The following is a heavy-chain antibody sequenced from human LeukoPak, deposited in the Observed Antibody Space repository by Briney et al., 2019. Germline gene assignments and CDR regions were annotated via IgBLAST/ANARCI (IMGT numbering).Heavy chain of an antibody. D-gene: IGHD3-9*01. CDR2: INPNSGGT. V-gene: IGHV1-2*02. CDR1: GYTFTVYY. J-gene: IGHJ4*02. CDR3: ARSPHILTGENFGY. Sequence: ASVKVSCKASGYTFTVYYMHWIRQAPGQGLEWMGWINPNSGGTNYAQKFQGRVTMTRDTSITTAYMEMSRLRSDDTALYYCARSPHILTGENFGYWGQGTLVTVSS.